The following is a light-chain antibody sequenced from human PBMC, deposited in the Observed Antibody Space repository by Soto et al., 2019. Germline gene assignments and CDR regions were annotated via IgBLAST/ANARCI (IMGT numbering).Light chain of an antibody. V-gene: IGKV4-1*01. CDR1: QSVLYSSNNKNY. Sequence: DIVMTQSPDSLAVSLGEIATINCKSSQSVLYSSNNKNYLAWYQQKPGQPPKLLIYWASTRESGVPDRFSGSGSGTDFTLTISSLQAEDVAVYYCQQYYSTPPLTFGGGTKVEIK. CDR2: WAS. J-gene: IGKJ4*01. CDR3: QQYYSTPPLT.